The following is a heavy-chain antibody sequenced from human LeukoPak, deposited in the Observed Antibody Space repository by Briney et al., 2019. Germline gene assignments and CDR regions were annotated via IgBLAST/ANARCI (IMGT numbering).Heavy chain of an antibody. Sequence: ASVKVSCKASGYTFTGYYMHWVRQAPGHGLEGMGWINPNSGGTNYAQKFQGRVTMTRDTSISTAYMELSRLRSDDTAVYYCARARSALGYMDVWGKGTTVTVSS. CDR1: GYTFTGYY. CDR2: INPNSGGT. V-gene: IGHV1-2*02. CDR3: ARARSALGYMDV. J-gene: IGHJ6*03.